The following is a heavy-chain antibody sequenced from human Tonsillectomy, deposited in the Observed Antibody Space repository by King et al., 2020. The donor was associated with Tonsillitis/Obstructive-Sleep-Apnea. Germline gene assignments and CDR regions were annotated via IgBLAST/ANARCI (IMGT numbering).Heavy chain of an antibody. CDR1: GGTFNSYT. Sequence: QLVQSGAEVKKPGSSVKVSCKASGGTFNSYTINWVRQAPGQGLEWMGRTISILGIANYAQKFQGRGTITADKSTSTAYMELSSLRSEDTAVYYCARGSSASPPARAMATPAFDIWCQGTMVTVSS. V-gene: IGHV1-69*04. J-gene: IGHJ3*02. D-gene: IGHD5-18*01. CDR3: ARGSSASPPARAMATPAFDI. CDR2: TISILGIA.